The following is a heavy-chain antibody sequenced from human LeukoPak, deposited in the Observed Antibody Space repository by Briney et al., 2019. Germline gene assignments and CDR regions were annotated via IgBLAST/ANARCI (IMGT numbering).Heavy chain of an antibody. CDR3: ATSTVGGSYSDDAFDI. J-gene: IGHJ3*02. V-gene: IGHV1-24*01. CDR1: GYTLTELS. CDR2: FDPEDGET. D-gene: IGHD1-26*01. Sequence: GASVKVSCKVSGYTLTELSMHWVRQAPGKGLEWMGGFDPEDGETIYAQKFQGRVTMTEDTSTDTAYMELSSLRSEDTAVYYCATSTVGGSYSDDAFDIWGQGTMVTVSS.